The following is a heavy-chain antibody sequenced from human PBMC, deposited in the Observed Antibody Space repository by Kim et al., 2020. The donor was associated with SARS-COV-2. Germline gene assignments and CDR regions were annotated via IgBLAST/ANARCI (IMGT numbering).Heavy chain of an antibody. V-gene: IGHV4-34*01. CDR1: GGSFSGYY. D-gene: IGHD6-13*01. Sequence: SETLSLTCAVYGGSFSGYYWSCIRQPPGKGLEWIGEINHSGSTNYNPSLKSRVTISVDTSKNQFSLKLSSVTAADTAVYYCARGIMSSSWYTQDYWGQGTLVTVSS. J-gene: IGHJ4*02. CDR2: INHSGST. CDR3: ARGIMSSSWYTQDY.